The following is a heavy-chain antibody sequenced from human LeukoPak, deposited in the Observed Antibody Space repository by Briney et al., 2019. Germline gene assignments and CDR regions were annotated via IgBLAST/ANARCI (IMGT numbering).Heavy chain of an antibody. CDR2: IYYSGST. CDR3: GRDSTGDGAFDI. D-gene: IGHD7-27*01. J-gene: IGHJ3*02. V-gene: IGHV4-59*13. CDR1: GGSISSFD. Sequence: SSETLSLPCSVWGGSISSFDGMGLPHPRGKALEGFGYIYYSGSTNYNPSLKSRVHISEDTCKNQFSLKLSFVTAEDTAVYYCGRDSTGDGAFDIWGEGKMLTVSS.